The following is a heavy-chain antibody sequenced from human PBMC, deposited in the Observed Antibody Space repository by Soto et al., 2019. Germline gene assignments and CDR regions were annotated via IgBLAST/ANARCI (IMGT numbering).Heavy chain of an antibody. CDR2: INPNSGGT. Sequence: ASVKVSCKASGYTFSDYYIHWVRQAPGQGLEWMGWINPNSGGTKYAPKFQGGGTMTRDTSITTAYMELSRLRSGDTAVYYCAKEPATAKPEGVDFWGQGTLVTVSS. D-gene: IGHD1-1*01. CDR1: GYTFSDYY. J-gene: IGHJ4*02. V-gene: IGHV1-2*02. CDR3: AKEPATAKPEGVDF.